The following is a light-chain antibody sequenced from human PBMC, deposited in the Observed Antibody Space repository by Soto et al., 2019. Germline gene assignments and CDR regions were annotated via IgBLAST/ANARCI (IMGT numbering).Light chain of an antibody. CDR2: KAS. V-gene: IGKV1-5*03. J-gene: IGKJ2*01. CDR3: QQYNSYSAYT. Sequence: DIQMTQSPSTLSASVGDRVTITCRASQSISSWLAWYQQKPGKAPKLLIYKASSLESGVPSRFSGSGYGTEFPLTISSLQPDDFATYYCQQYNSYSAYTFGQGTKLEIK. CDR1: QSISSW.